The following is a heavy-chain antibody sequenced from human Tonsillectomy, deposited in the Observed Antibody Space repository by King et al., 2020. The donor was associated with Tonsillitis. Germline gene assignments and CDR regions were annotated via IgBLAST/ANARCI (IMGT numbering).Heavy chain of an antibody. Sequence: VQLVESRGGVVQPGRSLRLSCETSGFTFSSYGMHWVRQAPGKGLEWVAVISYDGSRIHHTDSVKGRFTISRDNSKNTLYLQMNSLRAEDTAVYYCARERLYNIGWGIDHWGQGTLVTVSS. CDR2: ISYDGSRI. J-gene: IGHJ4*02. V-gene: IGHV3-30*19. CDR3: ARERLYNIGWGIDH. D-gene: IGHD6-25*01. CDR1: GFTFSSYG.